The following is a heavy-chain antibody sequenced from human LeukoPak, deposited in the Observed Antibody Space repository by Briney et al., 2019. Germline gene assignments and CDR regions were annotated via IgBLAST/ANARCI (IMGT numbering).Heavy chain of an antibody. Sequence: SETLSLTCTVSGGSISSYYWSWIRQPPGKGLEWIGYIYHSGSTYYNPSLKSRVTISVDRSKNQFSLKLSSVTAADTAVYYCARVLRDSGFDYWGQGTLVTVSS. J-gene: IGHJ4*02. CDR3: ARVLRDSGFDY. V-gene: IGHV4-59*12. D-gene: IGHD1-26*01. CDR2: IYHSGST. CDR1: GGSISSYY.